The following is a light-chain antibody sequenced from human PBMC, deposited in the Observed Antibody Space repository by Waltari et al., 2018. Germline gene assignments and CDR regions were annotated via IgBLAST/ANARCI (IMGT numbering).Light chain of an antibody. Sequence: DIQMTQSPSSLSAFVGDRVTITCRASQSITTYLNWYQQKPGKAPKLLISAASSLQSGVPSRFSGSGSGTDFTLTISSLQPEDFATYFCQQTSTTSPTFGQGTRMEVK. CDR1: QSITTY. J-gene: IGKJ1*01. CDR2: AAS. CDR3: QQTSTTSPT. V-gene: IGKV1-39*01.